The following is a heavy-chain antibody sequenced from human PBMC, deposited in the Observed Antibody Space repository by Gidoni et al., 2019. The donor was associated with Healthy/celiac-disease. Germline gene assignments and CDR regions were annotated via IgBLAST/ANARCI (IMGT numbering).Heavy chain of an antibody. D-gene: IGHD2-2*01. V-gene: IGHV3-74*01. CDR2: INSDGSST. J-gene: IGHJ6*02. Sequence: EVQLVESGGGLVQPGGSLRLSCAASGFTFSSYWMHWVRQAPGKGLVWVSRINSDGSSTSYADSVKGRFTISRDNAKNTLYLQMNSLRAEDTAVYYCARPGVPAAIDYYYGMDVWGQGTTVTVSS. CDR1: GFTFSSYW. CDR3: ARPGVPAAIDYYYGMDV.